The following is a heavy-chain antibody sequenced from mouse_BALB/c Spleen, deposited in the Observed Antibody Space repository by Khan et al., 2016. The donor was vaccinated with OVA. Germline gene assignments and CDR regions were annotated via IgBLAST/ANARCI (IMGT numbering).Heavy chain of an antibody. CDR1: DFSLTNYG. J-gene: IGHJ3*01. V-gene: IGHV2-4*02. CDR2: IWSGGST. CDR3: ARRDYGSSYGFAY. Sequence: QVQLKHSGPGLVQPSQSLSITCTVSDFSLTNYGVHWVRQSPGQGLEWLGVIWSGGSTDYNVAFISRLSITKDNSKSQVFFKMNRLQVDDTAIYYCARRDYGSSYGFAYWGQGTLVTVSA. D-gene: IGHD1-1*01.